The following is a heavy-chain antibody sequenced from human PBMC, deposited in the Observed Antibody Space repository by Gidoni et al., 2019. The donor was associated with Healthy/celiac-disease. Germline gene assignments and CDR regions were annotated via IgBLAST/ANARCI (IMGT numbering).Heavy chain of an antibody. D-gene: IGHD3-3*01. V-gene: IGHV1-8*01. J-gene: IGHJ6*02. Sequence: QVQLVQSGAEVQKPGASVKVSCKASGYTFTSYDINWVRQATGQGLEWMGWMNPNSGNTGYAQKFQGRVTMTRNTSISTAYMELSSLRSEDTAVYYCARVPDYASYYDFWSGYYRSGGSYYYYGMDVWGQGTTVTVSS. CDR2: MNPNSGNT. CDR3: ARVPDYASYYDFWSGYYRSGGSYYYYGMDV. CDR1: GYTFTSYD.